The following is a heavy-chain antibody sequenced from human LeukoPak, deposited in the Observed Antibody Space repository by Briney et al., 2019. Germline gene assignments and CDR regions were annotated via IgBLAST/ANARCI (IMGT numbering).Heavy chain of an antibody. V-gene: IGHV4-61*08. D-gene: IGHD3-10*01. J-gene: IGHJ4*02. CDR2: IYYSGST. Sequence: SETLSLTCTVSGGSISSGGYYWSWIRQPPGKGLEWIGYIYYSGSTNYNPSLKSRVTISVDTSKNQFSLKLSSVTAADTAVYYCASSYGSGSYYTNPFDYWVQGTLVTVSS. CDR1: GGSISSGGYY. CDR3: ASSYGSGSYYTNPFDY.